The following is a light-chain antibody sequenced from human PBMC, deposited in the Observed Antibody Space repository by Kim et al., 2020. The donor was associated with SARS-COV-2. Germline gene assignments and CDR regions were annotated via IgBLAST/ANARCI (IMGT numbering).Light chain of an antibody. CDR2: EDN. J-gene: IGLJ3*02. CDR3: QSYDSSNWV. V-gene: IGLV6-57*01. CDR1: GGSIASNY. Sequence: GKTVTISCTRSGGSIASNYVQWYQQRPGSSPPTVIYEDNQRPSGVPDRFSGSIDSSSNAASLTISGLKTEDEADYYCQSYDSSNWVFGGGTQLTVL.